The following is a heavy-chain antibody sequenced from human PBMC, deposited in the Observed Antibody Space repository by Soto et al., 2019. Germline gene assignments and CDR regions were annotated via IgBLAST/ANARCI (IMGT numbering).Heavy chain of an antibody. Sequence: QVQMVQSGAEVKKPGASVKVSCKASGYTFTSYGISWVRQAPGQGLEWMGWISAYNGNTNYAQKLQGRVTMTTDTSTSTAYMELRSLRSDDTAVYYCARPRSRGKSDFLGFDYWGQGTLVTVSS. CDR3: ARPRSRGKSDFLGFDY. CDR2: ISAYNGNT. J-gene: IGHJ4*02. D-gene: IGHD3-3*01. V-gene: IGHV1-18*04. CDR1: GYTFTSYG.